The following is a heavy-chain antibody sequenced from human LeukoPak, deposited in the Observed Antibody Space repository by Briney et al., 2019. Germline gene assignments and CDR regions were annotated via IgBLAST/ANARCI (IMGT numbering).Heavy chain of an antibody. Sequence: ASVKVSCKASGYTFTSYDINWVRQATGQGLEWMGWMNPNSGNTGYAQKFQGRVTMTRNTSISTAYMELSSLRSEDTAVYYCARAGRYCSSTSCYGEFRFDPWGQGTLVTVSS. J-gene: IGHJ5*02. D-gene: IGHD2-2*01. CDR3: ARAGRYCSSTSCYGEFRFDP. CDR2: MNPNSGNT. V-gene: IGHV1-8*01. CDR1: GYTFTSYD.